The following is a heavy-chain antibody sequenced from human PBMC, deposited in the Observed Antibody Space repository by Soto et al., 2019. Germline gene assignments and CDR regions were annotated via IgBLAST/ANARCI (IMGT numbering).Heavy chain of an antibody. CDR1: GGSISSYY. J-gene: IGHJ4*02. CDR2: IYYSGST. CDR3: ARGPDSWYYLFDY. Sequence: QVQLQESSAGLVKPSETLSLTCTVSGGSISSYYWSWIRQPPGKGLEWIGYIYYSGSTNYNPSLKSRVTISVDTSKNQFSLKLSSVTAADTAVYYCARGPDSWYYLFDYWGQGTLVTVSS. V-gene: IGHV4-59*01. D-gene: IGHD6-13*01.